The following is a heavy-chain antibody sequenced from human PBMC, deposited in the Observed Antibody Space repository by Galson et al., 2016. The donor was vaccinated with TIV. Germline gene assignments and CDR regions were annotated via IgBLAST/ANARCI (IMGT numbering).Heavy chain of an antibody. Sequence: SVKVSCKASGRIFSSYTIFWVRQAPGQGLEWMGRIIPIIGMTNYAQKFPGRVTITADTSTNTAYMELGSLRSEDTAIYYCARAGVGAARDGGDYWGQGTLVTVSS. CDR2: IIPIIGMT. D-gene: IGHD6-6*01. CDR3: ARAGVGAARDGGDY. V-gene: IGHV1-69*02. CDR1: GRIFSSYT. J-gene: IGHJ4*02.